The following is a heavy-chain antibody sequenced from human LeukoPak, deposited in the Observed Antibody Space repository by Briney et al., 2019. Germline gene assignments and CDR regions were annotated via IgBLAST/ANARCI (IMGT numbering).Heavy chain of an antibody. CDR1: GGSISDYF. J-gene: IGHJ4*02. CDR3: ARYGPDKPLHYYFDY. D-gene: IGHD3-10*01. V-gene: IGHV4-59*01. Sequence: SETLSLTCTVSGGSISDYFWSWIRQPPGKGLEWVGYVFYNGSTNYNPSLKSRVTISVDTSKNQFSLKLSSVTAADTAVYYCARYGPDKPLHYYFDYWGQGTLVTVSS. CDR2: VFYNGST.